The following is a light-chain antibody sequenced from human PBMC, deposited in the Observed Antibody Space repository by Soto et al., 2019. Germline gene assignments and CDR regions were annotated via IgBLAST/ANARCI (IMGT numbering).Light chain of an antibody. CDR2: GAS. V-gene: IGKV3-15*01. J-gene: IGKJ2*01. Sequence: EIVMTQSPATLSLSPGERAALSCRASQSINSELAWYQQKPGQPPRLLIYGASTRATGVPVRFTGSESGSEFTLTISGLQSEDFAVYYCQQVHNWPLTFGQGTRLEI. CDR3: QQVHNWPLT. CDR1: QSINSE.